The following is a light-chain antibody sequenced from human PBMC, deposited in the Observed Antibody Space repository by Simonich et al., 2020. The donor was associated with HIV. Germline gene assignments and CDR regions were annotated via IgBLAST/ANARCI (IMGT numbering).Light chain of an antibody. Sequence: QSALTQPPSASGSPGQSVTISCTGTSSDVGTYNYVSWYQQYPGKAPKLMIYEVSKRPSGVPVRFSGSKSGNTASLTVSGLQAEDEADYYCNSYAGSNNVVFGGGTKLTVL. CDR1: SSDVGTYNY. CDR3: NSYAGSNNVV. CDR2: EVS. J-gene: IGLJ2*01. V-gene: IGLV2-8*01.